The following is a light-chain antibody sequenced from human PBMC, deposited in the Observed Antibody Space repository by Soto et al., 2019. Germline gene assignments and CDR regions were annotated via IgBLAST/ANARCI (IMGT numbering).Light chain of an antibody. CDR1: SSDVGGYKY. Sequence: QSVLTQPASVSGSPGQSITISCTGTSSDVGGYKYVSWYQQHPGKAPKLMIYEVSNRPSGISNRFSGSKPGNTASLTISGLQAEDEADYYCQSYDSSLTSIVFGTGTKVTVL. CDR3: QSYDSSLTSIV. J-gene: IGLJ1*01. CDR2: EVS. V-gene: IGLV2-14*01.